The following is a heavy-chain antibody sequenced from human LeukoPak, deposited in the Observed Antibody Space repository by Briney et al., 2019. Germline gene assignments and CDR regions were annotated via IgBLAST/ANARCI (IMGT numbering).Heavy chain of an antibody. CDR2: INTDGSTT. CDR1: GFTFSSYW. V-gene: IGHV3-74*01. CDR3: ARDRQYGMDV. J-gene: IGHJ6*02. Sequence: PGGSLRLSCVASGFTFSSYWMHWVRQAPGKGLVWVSRINTDGSTTNYADSVKGRFTISRDNAKNTLYLQMNSLRGEDTAVYYCARDRQYGMDVWGQGTTATVSS.